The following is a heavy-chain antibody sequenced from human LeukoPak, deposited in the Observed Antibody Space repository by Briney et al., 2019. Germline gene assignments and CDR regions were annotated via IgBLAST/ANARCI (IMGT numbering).Heavy chain of an antibody. V-gene: IGHV3-7*03. J-gene: IGHJ4*02. CDR2: INHNGNVN. Sequence: GGSLRLSCAASGFTFSSYWMNWARQAPGKGLEWVASINHNGNVNYYVDSVKGRFTISRDNAKNSLYLQMSNLRAEDTAVYYCAKGGKWDVTPFDYWGQGTLVTVSS. D-gene: IGHD1-26*01. CDR1: GFTFSSYW. CDR3: AKGGKWDVTPFDY.